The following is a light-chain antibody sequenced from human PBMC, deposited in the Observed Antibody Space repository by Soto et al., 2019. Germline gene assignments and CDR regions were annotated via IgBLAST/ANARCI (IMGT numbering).Light chain of an antibody. Sequence: VLTQSPATVSLSPGERATLSCRASQSVSSYLAWYQQKPGQAPRLLIYDASNRATGIPARFSGSGSGTDFTLTISSLEPEDFAFYYCQQRGNWPLTFGPGTKVDIK. CDR1: QSVSSY. CDR2: DAS. J-gene: IGKJ3*01. V-gene: IGKV3-11*01. CDR3: QQRGNWPLT.